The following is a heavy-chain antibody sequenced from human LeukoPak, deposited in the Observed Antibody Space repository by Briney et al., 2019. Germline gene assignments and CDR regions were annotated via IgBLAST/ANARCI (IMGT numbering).Heavy chain of an antibody. Sequence: SETLFLTCTVSGGSISSGDYYWSWIRQHPGKGLEWIGYIYYSGTTNYTPSLKSRVTISVDTSKNQISLKLTSVTAADTAVYYCARLYGDYVYFDYWGQGTLVTVSS. J-gene: IGHJ4*02. CDR1: GGSISSGDYY. V-gene: IGHV4-31*03. CDR3: ARLYGDYVYFDY. D-gene: IGHD4-17*01. CDR2: IYYSGTT.